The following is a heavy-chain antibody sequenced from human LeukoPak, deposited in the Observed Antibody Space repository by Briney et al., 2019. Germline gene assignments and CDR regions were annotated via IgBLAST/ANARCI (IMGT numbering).Heavy chain of an antibody. CDR1: GFSFSSNG. CDR2: ISYDGNTI. J-gene: IGHJ4*02. V-gene: IGHV3-30*18. Sequence: GWSLRLSCAASGFSFSSNGMHWVRQAPGKGLEWLTVISYDGNTIYYADSVKGRFTISRDNSKNTLYLQMSSLRAEDPAVYYCAKGYSGWLDYWGQGTLVTVSP. CDR3: AKGYSGWLDY. D-gene: IGHD6-19*01.